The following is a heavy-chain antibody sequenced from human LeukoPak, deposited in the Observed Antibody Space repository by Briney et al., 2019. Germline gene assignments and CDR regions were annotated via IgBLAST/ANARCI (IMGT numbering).Heavy chain of an antibody. Sequence: GGSLRLSCAASGFTFSVYGMHWVSQAPGKWLEWVAVIWNDGSNKYYADSVKGRFTISRDNSKNTLYLQMNSLRADDTAVYSCARASGPFDYWGHGTLVTVSS. J-gene: IGHJ4*01. CDR1: GFTFSVYG. V-gene: IGHV3-33*01. CDR2: IWNDGSNK. CDR3: ARASGPFDY. D-gene: IGHD3-10*01.